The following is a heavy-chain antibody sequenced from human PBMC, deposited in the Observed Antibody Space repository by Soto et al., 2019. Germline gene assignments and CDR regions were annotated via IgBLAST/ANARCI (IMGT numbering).Heavy chain of an antibody. CDR3: ARVMVLNSWYFDL. CDR1: GGSISSYY. Sequence: SETLSLTCTVSGGSISSYYWSWIRQPPGKGLEWIGYIYYSGSTNYNPSLKSRVTISVDTSKNQFSLKLSSVTAADTAVYYCARVMVLNSWYFDLWGRGTLVTVSS. D-gene: IGHD6-13*01. CDR2: IYYSGST. J-gene: IGHJ2*01. V-gene: IGHV4-59*01.